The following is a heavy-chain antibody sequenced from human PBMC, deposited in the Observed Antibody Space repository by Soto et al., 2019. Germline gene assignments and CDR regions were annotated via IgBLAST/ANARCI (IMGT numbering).Heavy chain of an antibody. CDR2: IWYDGSNK. Sequence: GGSLRLSCAPAGFTFSISGMHWVRQAPGKGLEWVAVIWYDGSNKYYADSVKGRFTISRDNSKNTLYLQMNSLRAEDTAVYYCAREEESELLPGTWGQGT. CDR1: GFTFSISG. V-gene: IGHV3-33*01. CDR3: AREEESELLPGT. D-gene: IGHD1-26*01. J-gene: IGHJ5*02.